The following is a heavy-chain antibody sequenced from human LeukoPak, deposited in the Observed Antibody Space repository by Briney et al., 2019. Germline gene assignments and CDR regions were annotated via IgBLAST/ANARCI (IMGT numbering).Heavy chain of an antibody. Sequence: ASVKVSCKASGYTFTNSGISWVRQAPGQGLEWVGWISVYNENTNYAQILQGRVTMTTDTSTSTAYMELRSLRSDDTAVYYCATAGISHSYYGVDVWGQGTTVTVSS. J-gene: IGHJ6*02. V-gene: IGHV1-18*01. CDR2: ISVYNENT. CDR3: ATAGISHSYYGVDV. CDR1: GYTFTNSG.